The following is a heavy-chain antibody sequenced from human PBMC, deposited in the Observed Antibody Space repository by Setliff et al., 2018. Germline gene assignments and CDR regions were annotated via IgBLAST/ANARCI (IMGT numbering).Heavy chain of an antibody. CDR3: ARIRRDIVVVVGATPDYYDYIDV. Sequence: PGESLKISCKGSGYSFTSYWISWVRQMPGKGLEWMGRIDPSDSYTNYSPSFQGHVTISGDKSISTAYLQWSSLKASDTAMYYCARIRRDIVVVVGATPDYYDYIDVWGKGTTVTVSS. CDR2: IDPSDSYT. CDR1: GYSFTSYW. V-gene: IGHV5-10-1*01. D-gene: IGHD2-15*01. J-gene: IGHJ6*03.